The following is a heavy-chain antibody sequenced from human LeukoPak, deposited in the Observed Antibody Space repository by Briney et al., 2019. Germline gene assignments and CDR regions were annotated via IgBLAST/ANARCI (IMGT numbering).Heavy chain of an antibody. J-gene: IGHJ4*02. CDR1: GGSISSYY. D-gene: IGHD6-13*01. V-gene: IGHV4-59*01. Sequence: SETLSLTCTVSGGSISSYYWSWIRQPPGKGLEYIGYIYYSGTTNYNPSLKGRVTMSVDTSKNQFSLNLSSVTAADTAVYYCARDGTPAYWGRGTLVTVSS. CDR3: ARDGTPAY. CDR2: IYYSGTT.